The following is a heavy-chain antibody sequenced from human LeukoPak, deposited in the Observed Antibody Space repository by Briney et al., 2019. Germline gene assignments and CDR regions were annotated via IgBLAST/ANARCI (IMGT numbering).Heavy chain of an antibody. CDR1: GGSISSYY. CDR3: ARESDYYDSSGYYWSFDL. V-gene: IGHV4-59*01. J-gene: IGHJ2*01. CDR2: IYYSGST. D-gene: IGHD3-22*01. Sequence: PSETLSLTCTVSGGSISSYYWSWIRQPPGKGLEWIGYIYYSGSTNYNPSLKSRVTISVDTSKNQFSLKLSSVTAADTAVYYCARESDYYDSSGYYWSFDLWGRGTLVTVSS.